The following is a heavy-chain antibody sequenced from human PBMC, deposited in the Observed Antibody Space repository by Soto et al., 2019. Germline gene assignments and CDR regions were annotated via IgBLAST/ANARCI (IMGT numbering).Heavy chain of an antibody. CDR1: GYTFTSYH. CDR3: ARPLIGTYTLAFDY. J-gene: IGHJ4*02. V-gene: IGHV1-46*01. D-gene: IGHD1-26*01. CDR2: INPSGDTT. Sequence: ASVKVSCKASGYTFTSYHMHWVRQAPGQGLEWIGIINPSGDTTTYAQKYQGRVTITRDTSTSTLFMELSSLRYEYTAVYYCARPLIGTYTLAFDYWGQGTLVTVSS.